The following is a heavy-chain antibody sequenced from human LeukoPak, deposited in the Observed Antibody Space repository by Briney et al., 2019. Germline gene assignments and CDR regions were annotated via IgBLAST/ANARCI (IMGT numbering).Heavy chain of an antibody. CDR2: IIPIFGTT. D-gene: IGHD2-15*01. V-gene: IGHV1-69*05. CDR3: ARDLVVVVAGYYYYYMDV. J-gene: IGHJ6*03. Sequence: GASVKVSCKASGGTFSSYGISWVRQAPGQGLEWMGRIIPIFGTTNYAQKFQGRVTITTDESTSTAYMELSSLRSEDTAVYYCARDLVVVVAGYYYYYMDVWGKGTTVTVSS. CDR1: GGTFSSYG.